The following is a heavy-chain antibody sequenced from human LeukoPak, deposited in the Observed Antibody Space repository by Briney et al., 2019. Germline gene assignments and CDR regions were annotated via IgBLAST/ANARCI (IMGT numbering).Heavy chain of an antibody. CDR3: ARLPLPPYYYDSSGYYGHDAFDI. CDR2: IWYDGSNR. Sequence: GGSLTFYCAASGFTFSSYSMHWVRQAPGKGLEWVAVIWYDGSNRYYADSVKGRFTISRDNSKNTLYLQMNSLRAEDTAVYYCARLPLPPYYYDSSGYYGHDAFDIWGQGAMVTVSS. D-gene: IGHD3-22*01. CDR1: GFTFSSYS. J-gene: IGHJ3*02. V-gene: IGHV3-33*01.